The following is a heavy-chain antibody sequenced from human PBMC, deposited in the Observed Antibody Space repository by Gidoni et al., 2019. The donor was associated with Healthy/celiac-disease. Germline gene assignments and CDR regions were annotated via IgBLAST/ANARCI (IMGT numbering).Heavy chain of an antibody. J-gene: IGHJ4*02. V-gene: IGHV1-2*06. CDR3: ARVIAVAGAYYFDY. CDR1: GYTFTDYY. Sequence: QVQLVQSGAEVKKPGTSVKVSCKASGYTFTDYYIHWVRQAPGQGLEWMGRINPNSGGTNYAQKFQGRVTMTRDTSISTASMDLSRLRSDDTAVYYCARVIAVAGAYYFDYWGQGTLVTVSS. CDR2: INPNSGGT. D-gene: IGHD6-19*01.